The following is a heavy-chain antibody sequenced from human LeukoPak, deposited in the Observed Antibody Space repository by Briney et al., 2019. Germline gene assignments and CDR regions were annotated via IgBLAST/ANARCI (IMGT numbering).Heavy chain of an antibody. D-gene: IGHD3-10*01. Sequence: GGSLRLSCTASGFTFGDYAMSWFRQAPGKGLEWVGFIRSKAYGGTTEYAASVKGRFTISRDDSKSIAYLQMNSLKTEDTAVYYCTSRWDYYGSGSYPLDYWGQGTLVTVSS. V-gene: IGHV3-49*03. CDR1: GFTFGDYA. J-gene: IGHJ4*02. CDR2: IRSKAYGGTT. CDR3: TSRWDYYGSGSYPLDY.